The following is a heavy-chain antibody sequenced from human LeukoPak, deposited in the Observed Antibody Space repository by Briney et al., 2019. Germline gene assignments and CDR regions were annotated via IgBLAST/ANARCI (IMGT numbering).Heavy chain of an antibody. V-gene: IGHV3-9*01. J-gene: IGHJ4*02. CDR2: ISWNSGSI. CDR1: GFTFDDYA. CDR3: AKDIGPVVVPAAGRDY. Sequence: GGSLRLSCAASGFTFDDYAMHWVRQAPGKGLEWVSGISWNSGSIGYADSVKGRFTIPRDNAKNSLYLQMNSLRAEDTALYYCAKDIGPVVVPAAGRDYWGQGTLVTVSP. D-gene: IGHD2-2*01.